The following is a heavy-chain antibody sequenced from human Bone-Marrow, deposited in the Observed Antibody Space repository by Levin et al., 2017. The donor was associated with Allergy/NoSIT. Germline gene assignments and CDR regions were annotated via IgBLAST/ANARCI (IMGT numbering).Heavy chain of an antibody. CDR2: IYHSGST. CDR1: GGSVSNGGLS. CDR3: ARDRLPRSDSSGYLGWFDP. Sequence: KSSETLSLTCAVSGGSVSNGGLSWSWIRQPPGKGLEWIGYIYHSGSTHYNPSLQSRVIISVDTSKNEVSLKLASVTAADTAVYYCARDRLPRSDSSGYLGWFDPWGQGILVTVSS. J-gene: IGHJ5*02. V-gene: IGHV4-30-2*01. D-gene: IGHD3-22*01.